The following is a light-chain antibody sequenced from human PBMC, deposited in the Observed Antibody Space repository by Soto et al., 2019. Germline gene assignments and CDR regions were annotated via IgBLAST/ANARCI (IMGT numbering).Light chain of an antibody. CDR1: SSDVGGFEY. V-gene: IGLV2-14*01. CDR3: SSYTSSSFYV. Sequence: QSVLSQPASVSGSPGQSITISCTGTSSDVGGFEYVSWYQHQPGKAPKLIIYDVSNRPSGVSNRFSGSKSGNTASLTISGLQAEDEADYYCSSYTSSSFYVFGTGTKVTAL. J-gene: IGLJ1*01. CDR2: DVS.